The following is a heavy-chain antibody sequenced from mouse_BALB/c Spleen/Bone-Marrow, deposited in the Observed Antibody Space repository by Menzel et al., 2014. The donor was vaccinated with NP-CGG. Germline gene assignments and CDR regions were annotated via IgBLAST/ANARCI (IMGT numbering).Heavy chain of an antibody. CDR1: GYSFTGYY. J-gene: IGHJ3*01. CDR3: VREALWSFFTF. V-gene: IGHV1S34*01. CDR2: ISCYNGAT. Sequence: LVLTGASVKISCKASGYSFTGYYIHWVKQSHGKSLEWIGYISCYNGATNFNQKFKDKATLTADTSSNTAYMQLSSLTSEDPAVYYCVREALWSFFTFWGQGTLVTVSA.